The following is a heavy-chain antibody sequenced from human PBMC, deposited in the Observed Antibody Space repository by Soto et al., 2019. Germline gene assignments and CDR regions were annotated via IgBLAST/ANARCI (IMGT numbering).Heavy chain of an antibody. D-gene: IGHD3-9*01. V-gene: IGHV2-70*11. J-gene: IGHJ4*01. Sequence: SGPTLVNPTQTLAAPCTFSGFSLSTSGRGVRWIRQPPGKALEWLARIDWDDDKYYSTSLKTRLTISKDTSKNQVVLTMTNMDPVDTATYYCARMGQYYDILTGYWSGYYFDYWG. CDR1: GFSLSTSGRG. CDR2: IDWDDDK. CDR3: ARMGQYYDILTGYWSGYYFDY.